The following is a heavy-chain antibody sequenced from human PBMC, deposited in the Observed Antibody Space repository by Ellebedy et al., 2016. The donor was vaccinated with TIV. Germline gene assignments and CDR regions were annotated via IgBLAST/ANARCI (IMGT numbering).Heavy chain of an antibody. Sequence: ASVKVSCKASGYTFSDHYIHWVRQAPGQGLEWMGWINLKSGGTNYVQTFHGRVTMTRDKSISTANLDLSSLRLDDTAVYYCARAGSGWYEMDHWGQGTLVTVSS. CDR3: ARAGSGWYEMDH. D-gene: IGHD6-19*01. CDR2: INLKSGGT. V-gene: IGHV1-2*02. J-gene: IGHJ4*02. CDR1: GYTFSDHY.